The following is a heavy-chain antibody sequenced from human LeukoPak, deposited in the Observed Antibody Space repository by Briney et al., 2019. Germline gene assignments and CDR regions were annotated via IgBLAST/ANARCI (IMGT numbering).Heavy chain of an antibody. D-gene: IGHD3-10*01. CDR2: ISAYNGNT. CDR3: ARVRGYYGSGSYPKRTHLYYYYGMDV. Sequence: ASVKVSCKASGYTFTSYGISWVRQAPGQGLEWMGWISAYNGNTNYAQKLQGRVTMTTDTSTSTAYMELRSLRSDDTAVYYCARVRGYYGSGSYPKRTHLYYYYGMDVWGQGTTVTVSS. V-gene: IGHV1-18*01. J-gene: IGHJ6*02. CDR1: GYTFTSYG.